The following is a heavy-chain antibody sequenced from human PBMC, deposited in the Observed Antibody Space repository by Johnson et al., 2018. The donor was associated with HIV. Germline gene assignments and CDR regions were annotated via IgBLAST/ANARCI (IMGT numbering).Heavy chain of an antibody. CDR1: GFTFSTYW. J-gene: IGHJ3*02. D-gene: IGHD1-26*01. Sequence: VQLVESGGGLVQPGGSLRLSCAASGFTFSTYWMSWVRQAPGKGLEWVANIKEDGSEKYYVDSVKGRFTISRDNAKNSLYLQMNSLRAEDTAVYYCAKAEQDSGSYEAYAFDIWGQGTMVTVSS. V-gene: IGHV3-7*01. CDR2: IKEDGSEK. CDR3: AKAEQDSGSYEAYAFDI.